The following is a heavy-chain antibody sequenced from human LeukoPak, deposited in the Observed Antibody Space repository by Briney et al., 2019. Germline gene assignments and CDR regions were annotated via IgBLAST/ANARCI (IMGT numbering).Heavy chain of an antibody. V-gene: IGHV3-30*18. CDR2: ISYDGSDI. CDR1: GFTFSSYG. Sequence: GGSLRLSCAASGFTFSSYGMHWARQAPGKGLEWVALISYDGSDIYYADSVKGRFTISRDNSKNTLYLQMNSLRDEDTAVYYCAKGLRGDLPTASDYWGQGTLVTVSS. J-gene: IGHJ4*02. CDR3: AKGLRGDLPTASDY. D-gene: IGHD3-16*01.